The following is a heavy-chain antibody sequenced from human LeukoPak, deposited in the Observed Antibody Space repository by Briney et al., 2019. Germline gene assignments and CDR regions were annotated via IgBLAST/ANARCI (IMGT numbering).Heavy chain of an antibody. J-gene: IGHJ4*02. V-gene: IGHV1-8*03. CDR2: MNPNSGNT. CDR1: GYTFTSYD. CDR3: ARGFTSDYGYVWGSYSRDYYFDY. D-gene: IGHD3-16*01. Sequence: GASVKVSCKASGYTFTSYDINWVRQATGQGLEWMGWMNPNSGNTGYAQKFQGRVTITRNTSISTAYMELSSLRSEDTAVYYCARGFTSDYGYVWGSYSRDYYFDYWGQGTLVTVSS.